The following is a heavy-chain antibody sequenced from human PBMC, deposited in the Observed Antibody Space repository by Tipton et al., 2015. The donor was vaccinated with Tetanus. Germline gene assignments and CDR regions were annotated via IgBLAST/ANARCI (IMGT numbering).Heavy chain of an antibody. CDR3: ARVGISQNASSYVYHCLDV. J-gene: IGHJ6*02. Sequence: SLRLSCAASEFTFSSYAMTWVRQAPGKGLEWVSVIGGDGDGIQYADSVKGRFTISRDNAKNTLYLQMNSLRAEDTAVYYCARVGISQNASSYVYHCLDVCGQGTTVTVSS. V-gene: IGHV3-23*01. CDR2: IGGDGDGI. D-gene: IGHD5-18*01. CDR1: EFTFSSYA.